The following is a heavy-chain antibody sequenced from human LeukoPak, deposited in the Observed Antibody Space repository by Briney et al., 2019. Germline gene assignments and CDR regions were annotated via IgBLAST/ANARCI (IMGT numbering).Heavy chain of an antibody. D-gene: IGHD2-2*01. V-gene: IGHV3-23*01. CDR1: GFTFSSYA. CDR2: ISCSGGST. CDR3: AKDCSSTSCYDWFDP. J-gene: IGHJ5*02. Sequence: GGSLRLSCAASGFTFSSYAMSWVRQAPGKGLEWVSAISCSGGSTYYADSVKGRFTISSDNSKNTRYLQRNSLRAEGTAVYYCAKDCSSTSCYDWFDPWGQGTLVTVSS.